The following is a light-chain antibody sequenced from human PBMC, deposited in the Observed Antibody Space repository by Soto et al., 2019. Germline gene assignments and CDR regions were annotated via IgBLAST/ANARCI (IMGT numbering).Light chain of an antibody. J-gene: IGKJ1*01. Sequence: EIVLTQSPGTLSLSPGERATLSCSASPSVSSTYLAWYQQKPVQAPRLLIYGASSRATGIPDRFSGSGSGTDFTLTISRLEPEDFAVYYCQQYGSSPWTFGQGPKVEI. CDR3: QQYGSSPWT. CDR2: GAS. CDR1: PSVSSTY. V-gene: IGKV3-20*01.